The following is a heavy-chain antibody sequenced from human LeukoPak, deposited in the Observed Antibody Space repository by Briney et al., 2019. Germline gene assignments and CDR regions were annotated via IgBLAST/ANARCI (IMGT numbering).Heavy chain of an antibody. J-gene: IGHJ6*03. CDR2: INHSGST. V-gene: IGHV4-34*01. D-gene: IGHD3-10*01. CDR3: ARWAAGPMVRGVTAKFYYMDV. Sequence: SETLSLTCAVYGGSFSGYYWSWIRQPPGKGREWIGEINHSGSTNYNPSLTSRVTISVDTSKNQFSLKLSSVTAADTAVYYCARWAAGPMVRGVTAKFYYMDVWGKGTTVTVSS. CDR1: GGSFSGYY.